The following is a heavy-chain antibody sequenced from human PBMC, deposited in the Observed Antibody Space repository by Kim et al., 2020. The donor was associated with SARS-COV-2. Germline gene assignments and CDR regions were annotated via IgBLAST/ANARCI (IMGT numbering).Heavy chain of an antibody. D-gene: IGHD3-22*01. CDR3: ARDSSGYHAAGGYAFDI. CDR1: GGSISSGGYY. Sequence: SETLSLTCTVSGGSISSGGYYWSWIRQHPGKGLEWIGYIYYSGSTYYNPSLKSRVTISVDTSKNQFSLKLSSVTAADTAVYYCARDSSGYHAAGGYAFDIWGQGTMVTVSS. J-gene: IGHJ3*02. CDR2: IYYSGST. V-gene: IGHV4-31*03.